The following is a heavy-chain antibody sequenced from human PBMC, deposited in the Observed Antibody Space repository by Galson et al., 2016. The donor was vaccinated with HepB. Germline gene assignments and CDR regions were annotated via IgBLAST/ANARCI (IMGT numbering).Heavy chain of an antibody. V-gene: IGHV3-15*01. J-gene: IGHJ6*02. CDR2: IKKESDGGAI. Sequence: SLRLSCAASGVTLSNAWMSWVRQAPGKGLEWVGRIKKESDGGAIDYAAPVKGRFSIPRDDSKNTLYLQMKSLKIEDTAVYYCTTDPETLTYYYYGMDVWGQGTTVTGSS. CDR3: TTDPETLTYYYYGMDV. D-gene: IGHD1-14*01. CDR1: GVTLSNAW.